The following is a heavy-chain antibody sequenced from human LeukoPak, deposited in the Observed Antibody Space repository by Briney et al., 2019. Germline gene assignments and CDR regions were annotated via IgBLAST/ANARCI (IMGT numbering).Heavy chain of an antibody. J-gene: IGHJ4*02. CDR2: ISGSGGST. V-gene: IGHV3-23*01. D-gene: IGHD6-6*01. Sequence: GGSLRLSCAASGFTFSSYAMSWVRQAPGKGLEWVSAISGSGGSTYYADSVKGRFTISRDNSKNTLYLQMNSLRAEDTAVYYCAKGQEYSSSSGESDYWGQGTLVTVSS. CDR1: GFTFSSYA. CDR3: AKGQEYSSSSGESDY.